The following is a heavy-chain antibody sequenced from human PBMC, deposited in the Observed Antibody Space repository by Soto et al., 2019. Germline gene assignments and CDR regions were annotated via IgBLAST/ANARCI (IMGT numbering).Heavy chain of an antibody. J-gene: IGHJ4*02. Sequence: EVQLVESGGGLVQPGGSLRLSCAASGFTFNTYWMQWVRQAPGKGLVWVSRIKSDGSYTNYADSVKGRFTISRDNAKNTLVLQMNSLGAEDTAVYYCATGGSGYFTYWGQGNLVTVSS. CDR3: ATGGSGYFTY. CDR1: GFTFNTYW. D-gene: IGHD3-22*01. CDR2: IKSDGSYT. V-gene: IGHV3-74*01.